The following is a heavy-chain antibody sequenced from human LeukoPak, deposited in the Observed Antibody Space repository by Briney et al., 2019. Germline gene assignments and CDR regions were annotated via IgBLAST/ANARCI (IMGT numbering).Heavy chain of an antibody. D-gene: IGHD4-23*01. CDR2: ISASGADT. J-gene: IGHJ4*02. V-gene: IGHV3-23*01. Sequence: GGSLRLSCTTSGFIFAKYAMAWVRQSPGKGLEWVSTISASGADTYYADSVRGRFTISRDNSRNALYLQLSRLRVDDTAFYYCPKPLLTPGNWGPGTLVAVSS. CDR3: PKPLLTPGN. CDR1: GFIFAKYA.